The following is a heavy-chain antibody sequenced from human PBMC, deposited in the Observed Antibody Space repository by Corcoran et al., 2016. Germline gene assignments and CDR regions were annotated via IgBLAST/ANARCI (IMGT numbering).Heavy chain of an antibody. Sequence: QVQLQESGPGLVKPSQTLSLTCTVSGGSISSGGYYWSWIRQHPGKGLEWIGYIYYSGSTYYNPSLKSRVTISVDTSKNQFSLKLSSVTAADTAVYYCAREGDFWSGYNYGMDVWGQGTTVTVSS. D-gene: IGHD3-3*01. J-gene: IGHJ6*02. CDR3: AREGDFWSGYNYGMDV. V-gene: IGHV4-31*03. CDR2: IYYSGST. CDR1: GGSISSGGYY.